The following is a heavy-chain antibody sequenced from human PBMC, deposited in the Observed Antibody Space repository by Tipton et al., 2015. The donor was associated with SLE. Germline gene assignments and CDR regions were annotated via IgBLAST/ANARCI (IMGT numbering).Heavy chain of an antibody. CDR2: INHSGST. D-gene: IGHD1-1*01. CDR1: GGSISSYY. V-gene: IGHV4-34*01. J-gene: IGHJ5*02. CDR3: ATWAVERRRGWFDP. Sequence: TLSLTCTVSGGSISSYYWSWIRQPPGKGLEWIGEINHSGSTNYNPSLKSRVTISVDTSKNQFSLKLSSVTAADTAVYYCATWAVERRRGWFDPWGQGTLVTVSS.